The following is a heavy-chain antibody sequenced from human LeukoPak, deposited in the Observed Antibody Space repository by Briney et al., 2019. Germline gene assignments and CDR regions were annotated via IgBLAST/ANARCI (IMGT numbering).Heavy chain of an antibody. CDR2: INKDGSEE. CDR1: GFTLSSYL. J-gene: IGHJ3*01. Sequence: PGGSLRLSCAASGFTLSSYLMSWVRQAPGRGLEWVANINKDGSEENYLDSVKGRFTVSRDNAKNSLYLQMNSLRGEDTAVYYCARGNPIRNALDLWGQGTMVTISS. V-gene: IGHV3-7*01. CDR3: ARGNPIRNALDL.